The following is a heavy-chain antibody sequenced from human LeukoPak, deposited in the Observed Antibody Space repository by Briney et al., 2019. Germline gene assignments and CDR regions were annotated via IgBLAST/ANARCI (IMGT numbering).Heavy chain of an antibody. CDR3: ARRPYYRYCSSTSCPSWFDP. CDR1: GYSFTNYW. Sequence: GESLKISCKSSGYSFTNYWIAWVRRMPGKGLEWMGIIYPGDSDTRYRPSFQDQVTISADKSISTAYLQWSSLKASDTAMYYCARRPYYRYCSSTSCPSWFDPWGQGTLVTVSS. D-gene: IGHD2-2*01. CDR2: IYPGDSDT. V-gene: IGHV5-51*01. J-gene: IGHJ5*02.